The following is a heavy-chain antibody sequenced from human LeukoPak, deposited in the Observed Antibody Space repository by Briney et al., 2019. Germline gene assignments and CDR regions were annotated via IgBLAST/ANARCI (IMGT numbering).Heavy chain of an antibody. CDR1: GGSISSSNW. V-gene: IGHV4-4*02. D-gene: IGHD6-13*01. J-gene: IGHJ4*02. CDR2: IYHSGST. CDR3: ARRGYSSSWFSKKNYFDY. Sequence: SETLSLTCAVSGGSISSSNWWSWVRQPPGKGLEWIGEIYHSGSTNYNPSLKSRVTISVDKSKNQFSLKLSSVTAADTAVYYCARRGYSSSWFSKKNYFDYWGQGTLVTVSS.